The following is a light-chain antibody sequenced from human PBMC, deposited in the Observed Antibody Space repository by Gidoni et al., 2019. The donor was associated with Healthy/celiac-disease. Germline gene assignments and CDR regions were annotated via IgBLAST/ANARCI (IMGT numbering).Light chain of an antibody. CDR2: DAS. CDR1: QSVSSY. J-gene: IGKJ1*01. Sequence: ILSPHSPGTLSWTPGERATLSCRASQSVSSYLARCQQKPGQAPRLLIYDASNRATGIPARFSGSGSGTDFTLTISSLEPEDFSVYYCQQRSNWPRTFGEGTKVEIK. V-gene: IGKV3-11*01. CDR3: QQRSNWPRT.